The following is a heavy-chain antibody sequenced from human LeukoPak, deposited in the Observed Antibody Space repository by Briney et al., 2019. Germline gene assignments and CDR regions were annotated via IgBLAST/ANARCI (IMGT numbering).Heavy chain of an antibody. V-gene: IGHV3-23*01. D-gene: IGHD3-9*01. Sequence: PGGTLRLSCAASGFTFSSYDMSWVRQAPGKGLEWVSTISGSGGSTYYADSVKGRFTISRDNSKNTLYLQMNSLRAEDTAVYYCASRLIQYYDILTGYYSGVDYWGQGTLVTVSS. CDR1: GFTFSSYD. CDR3: ASRLIQYYDILTGYYSGVDY. J-gene: IGHJ4*02. CDR2: ISGSGGST.